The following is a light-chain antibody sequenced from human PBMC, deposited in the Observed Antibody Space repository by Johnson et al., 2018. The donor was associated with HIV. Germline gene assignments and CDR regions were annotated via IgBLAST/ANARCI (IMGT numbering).Light chain of an antibody. CDR2: NNS. Sequence: QSVLTQPPSVSAAPGQKVTISCSGSRSNIGNNYVSWYQQLPGTAPKLLISNNSKRPSGIPDRFSGSKSGTSATLAITGLQTGDEAYYYCGAWDSSLSAYVFGTGTQVTV. J-gene: IGLJ1*01. CDR1: RSNIGNNY. CDR3: GAWDSSLSAYV. V-gene: IGLV1-51*01.